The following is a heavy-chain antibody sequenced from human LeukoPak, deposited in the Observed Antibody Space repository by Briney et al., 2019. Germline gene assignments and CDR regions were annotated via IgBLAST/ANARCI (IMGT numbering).Heavy chain of an antibody. D-gene: IGHD1-26*01. J-gene: IGHJ4*02. CDR2: ISYDGSNK. Sequence: GGSLRLSCEASGFTFSSYGMHWVRQAPGKGLEWVAVISYDGSNKYYADSVKGRFTISRDNSKNTLYLQMNSLRAEDTAVYYCATDALVGATPEDYWGQGTLVTVSS. CDR3: ATDALVGATPEDY. CDR1: GFTFSSYG. V-gene: IGHV3-30*03.